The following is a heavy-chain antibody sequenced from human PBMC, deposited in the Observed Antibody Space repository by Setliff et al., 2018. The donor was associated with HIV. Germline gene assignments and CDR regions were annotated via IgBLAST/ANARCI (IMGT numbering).Heavy chain of an antibody. CDR1: GFTFSSHA. J-gene: IGHJ6*03. Sequence: GESLKISCAASGFTFSSHAMTWVRQAPGKGLEWVSTISANGVTTYYADSVKGRFTISRDNSKNTQYLQMNSLRAEDTAVYYCAKVVLQFLQWSHMDVWGKGTTVTVSS. CDR3: AKVVLQFLQWSHMDV. D-gene: IGHD3-3*01. CDR2: ISANGVTT. V-gene: IGHV3-23*01.